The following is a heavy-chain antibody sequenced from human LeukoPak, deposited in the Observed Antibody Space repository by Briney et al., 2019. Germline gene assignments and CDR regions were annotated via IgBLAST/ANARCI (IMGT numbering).Heavy chain of an antibody. CDR2: ISSSGSTI. D-gene: IGHD5-12*01. J-gene: IGHJ5*02. Sequence: GGSLRLSCAASGFTFSSYEMNWVRQAPGKGLEWISYISSSGSTIYYADSVKGRFTISRDNAKNSLYLQMNSLRAEDTAVYYCARTTTMATIVHWGQGTLVTVSS. V-gene: IGHV3-48*03. CDR1: GFTFSSYE. CDR3: ARTTTMATIVH.